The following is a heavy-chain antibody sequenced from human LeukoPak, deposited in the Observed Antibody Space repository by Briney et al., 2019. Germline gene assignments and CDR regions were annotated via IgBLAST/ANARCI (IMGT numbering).Heavy chain of an antibody. CDR2: ITGDGGGT. Sequence: GGSLRLSCAASGFSFSKYGMSWVRQAPGKGLEWVSAITGDGGGTLYVDSVKGRFTISRDNSKNTLYLQMNSLRAEDTALYYCARTAGYFYYYHMDVWGQGTTVTVSS. V-gene: IGHV3-23*01. CDR3: ARTAGYFYYYHMDV. CDR1: GFSFSKYG. D-gene: IGHD3-22*01. J-gene: IGHJ6*02.